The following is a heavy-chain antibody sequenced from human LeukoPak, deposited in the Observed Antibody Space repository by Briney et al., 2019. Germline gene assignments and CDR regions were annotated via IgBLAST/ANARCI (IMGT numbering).Heavy chain of an antibody. V-gene: IGHV3-74*01. CDR2: INTDGRNT. Sequence: GGSLRLSCAASGFTFSSYGMHWVRQAPGKGLVWVSHINTDGRNTSYADSVKGRFTISRDNAKNTLYLQMNSLRAEDTAVYYCARSGSRTGTADFWGQGTLVTVSS. J-gene: IGHJ4*02. CDR3: ARSGSRTGTADF. CDR1: GFTFSSYG. D-gene: IGHD1-7*01.